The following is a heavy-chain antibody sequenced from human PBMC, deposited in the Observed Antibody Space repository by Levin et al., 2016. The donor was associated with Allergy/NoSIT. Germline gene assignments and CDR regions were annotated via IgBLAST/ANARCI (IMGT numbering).Heavy chain of an antibody. CDR2: IDAYGTTT. J-gene: IGHJ3*02. V-gene: IGHV3-74*01. D-gene: IGHD3-10*01. CDR3: AKGYGSGSYLSAFDI. CDR1: GFTFSSHW. Sequence: LSLTCVASGFTFSSHWMYWVRQAPGKGLMWVSRIDAYGTTTYYADSVKGRFTISRDDAKNTVYLQMNSLRAEDTALYYCAKGYGSGSYLSAFDIWGQGTMVTVSS.